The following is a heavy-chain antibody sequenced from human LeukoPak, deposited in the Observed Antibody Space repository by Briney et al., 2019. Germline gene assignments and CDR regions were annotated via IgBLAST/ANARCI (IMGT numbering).Heavy chain of an antibody. J-gene: IGHJ4*02. V-gene: IGHV1-69*13. CDR2: IIPIFGTA. CDR1: GGTFSSYA. Sequence: SVKVSCKASGGTFSSYAISWVRQAPGQGLEWLGGIIPIFGTANYAQKFQGRVTITADESTSTAYMELSSLRSEDTAVYYCARVSGIAVAGTQPVYYFDYWGQGTLVTVSS. D-gene: IGHD6-19*01. CDR3: ARVSGIAVAGTQPVYYFDY.